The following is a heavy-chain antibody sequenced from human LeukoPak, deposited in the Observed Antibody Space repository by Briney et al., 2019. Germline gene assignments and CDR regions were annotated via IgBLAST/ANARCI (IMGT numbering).Heavy chain of an antibody. J-gene: IGHJ6*02. CDR1: GYTFTSYG. D-gene: IGHD4/OR15-4a*01. V-gene: IGHV1-18*01. CDR3: ATHSRPGALPADGMDV. CDR2: ISAYNGNT. Sequence: GASVKVSCKASGYTFTSYGISWVRQAPGQGLEWMGWISAYNGNTNYAQKLQGRVTMTTDTSTSTAYMELRSLRSDDTAVYYCATHSRPGALPADGMDVWGQGTTVTVSS.